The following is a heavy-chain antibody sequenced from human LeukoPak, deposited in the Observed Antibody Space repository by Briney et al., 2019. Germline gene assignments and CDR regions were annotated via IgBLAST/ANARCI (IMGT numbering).Heavy chain of an antibody. CDR2: INHSGST. Sequence: SETLSLTCAVYGGSFSGYYWSWIRQPPGKGLEWIGEINHSGSTNYNPSLNSRVTMSLDTSKNQFSLKLSSVTAADTAVYSCARGAYNWNVDAFDIWGQGTMVTVSS. J-gene: IGHJ3*02. D-gene: IGHD1-20*01. V-gene: IGHV4-34*01. CDR1: GGSFSGYY. CDR3: ARGAYNWNVDAFDI.